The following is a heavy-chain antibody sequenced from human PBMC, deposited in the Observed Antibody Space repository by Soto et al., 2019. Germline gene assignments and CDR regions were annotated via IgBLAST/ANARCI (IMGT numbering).Heavy chain of an antibody. CDR1: GFTFSSYS. CDR3: VKIAVAGNNWFDP. CDR2: ISSSSSYI. J-gene: IGHJ5*02. Sequence: VGSLRLSCAASGFTFSSYSMNWVRQAPGKGLEWVSSISSSSSYIYYADSVKGRFTISRDNAKNSLYLQMNSLRAEDTAVYYCVKIAVAGNNWFDPWGQGTLVTVSS. D-gene: IGHD6-19*01. V-gene: IGHV3-21*01.